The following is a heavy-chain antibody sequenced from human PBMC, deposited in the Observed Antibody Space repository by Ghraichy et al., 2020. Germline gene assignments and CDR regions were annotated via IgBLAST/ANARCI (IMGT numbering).Heavy chain of an antibody. J-gene: IGHJ4*02. CDR1: GGSISSYY. V-gene: IGHV4-59*01. Sequence: SETLSLTCTVSGGSISSYYWSWIRQPPGKGLEWIGYIYYSGSTNYNPSLKSRVTISVDTSKNQFSLKLSSVTAADTAVYYCAREGDGRSFDYWGQGTLVTVSS. CDR3: AREGDGRSFDY. D-gene: IGHD5-24*01. CDR2: IYYSGST.